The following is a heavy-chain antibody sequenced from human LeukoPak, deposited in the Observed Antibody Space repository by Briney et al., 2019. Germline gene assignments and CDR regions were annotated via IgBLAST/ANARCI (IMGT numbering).Heavy chain of an antibody. CDR3: ARGGAAAETSGLDH. CDR2: LSTDSDDT. Sequence: VASVKVSCKVFGYTFTSHDINWVRQAPGQGLEWMGWLSTDSDDTGYAQKFQGRVSMTRDNSIDTAYMELRGLKSDDTAVYYCARGGAAAETSGLDHWGRGTLVIVSA. V-gene: IGHV1-8*01. CDR1: GYTFTSHD. J-gene: IGHJ4*02. D-gene: IGHD6-13*01.